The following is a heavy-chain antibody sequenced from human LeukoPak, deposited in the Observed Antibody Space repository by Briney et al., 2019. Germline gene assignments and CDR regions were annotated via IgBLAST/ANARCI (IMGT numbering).Heavy chain of an antibody. CDR1: GFTFSGYN. CDR3: ARDVGGGYYAFDI. J-gene: IGHJ3*02. V-gene: IGHV3-21*01. D-gene: IGHD2-21*01. Sequence: GRSLRLSCAASGFTFSGYNLNWVRQAPGKGLEWISCISSSGTYIYYTDSLKGRFTISRDNAKNSLYLQMNSLRAEDTAVYYCARDVGGGYYAFDIWGQGTMVTVSS. CDR2: ISSSGTYI.